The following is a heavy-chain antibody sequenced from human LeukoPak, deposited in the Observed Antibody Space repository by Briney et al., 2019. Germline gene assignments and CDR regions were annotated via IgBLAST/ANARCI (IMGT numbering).Heavy chain of an antibody. CDR2: INTDGSST. D-gene: IGHD3-3*01. CDR3: ASAPRLDTIFGVVGFDP. J-gene: IGHJ5*02. Sequence: GRSLRLSCAASGFTLSSYGMHWVRQAPGEGLVWVSRINTDGSSTSYADSVKGRFTISRDNAKNTLYLQMNSLRAEDTAVYYCASAPRLDTIFGVVGFDPWGQGTLVTVSS. CDR1: GFTLSSYG. V-gene: IGHV3-74*01.